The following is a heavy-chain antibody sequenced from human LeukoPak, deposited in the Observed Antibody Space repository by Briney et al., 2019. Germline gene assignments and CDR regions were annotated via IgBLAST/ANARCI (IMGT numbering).Heavy chain of an antibody. CDR3: ARDGHSNGLNWLDP. CDR2: ISSTSSTI. Sequence: PGGSLRLSCADSGFTFCSYSMKWVRQAPGKGLEWVSYISSTSSTIYYAGSVKGRFTISRNNAKNSLYLQMNGLTDEDTAVYYCARDGHSNGLNWLDPWGQGTLVTVSS. CDR1: GFTFCSYS. D-gene: IGHD6-25*01. V-gene: IGHV3-48*02. J-gene: IGHJ5*02.